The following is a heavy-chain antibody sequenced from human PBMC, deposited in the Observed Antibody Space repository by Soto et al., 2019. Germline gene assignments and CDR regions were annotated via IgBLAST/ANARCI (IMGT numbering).Heavy chain of an antibody. D-gene: IGHD6-19*01. Sequence: EVQLVESGGGLVQPGRSLRLSCAASGFTFDDYAMHWVRQAPGKGPEWVSGISWNSGSIGYADSVKGRFTISRDNAKNSLYLQMNSLRAEDTALYYCAKDRSSGSWNAFDIWGQGTMVTVSS. J-gene: IGHJ3*02. V-gene: IGHV3-9*01. CDR3: AKDRSSGSWNAFDI. CDR1: GFTFDDYA. CDR2: ISWNSGSI.